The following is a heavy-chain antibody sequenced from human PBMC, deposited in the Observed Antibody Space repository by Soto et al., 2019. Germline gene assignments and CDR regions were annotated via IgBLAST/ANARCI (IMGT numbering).Heavy chain of an antibody. D-gene: IGHD5-12*01. CDR2: IYHSGST. J-gene: IGHJ5*02. CDR3: ARSDILATRHGSNNWFDP. Sequence: PSETLSLTCAVSGGSISSGGYSWSWIRQPPGKGLEWIGYIYHSGSTYYNPSLKSRVTISVDRSKNQFSLKLSSVTAADTAVYYCARSDILATRHGSNNWFDPWGQGPLVTVSS. CDR1: GGSISSGGYS. V-gene: IGHV4-30-2*01.